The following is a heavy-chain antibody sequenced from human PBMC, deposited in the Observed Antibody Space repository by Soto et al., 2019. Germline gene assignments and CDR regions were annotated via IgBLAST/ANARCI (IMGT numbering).Heavy chain of an antibody. CDR1: GGSISSGGYY. CDR2: IYYSGST. V-gene: IGHV4-31*03. Sequence: PSETLSLTCTVSGGSISSGGYYWSWIRQHPGKGLEWIGYIYYSGSTYYNPSRKSRVTISVDTSKNQFSLKLSSVTAADTAVYYCARGWIHYGMDVWGQGTTVTVS. J-gene: IGHJ6*02. D-gene: IGHD2-2*03. CDR3: ARGWIHYGMDV.